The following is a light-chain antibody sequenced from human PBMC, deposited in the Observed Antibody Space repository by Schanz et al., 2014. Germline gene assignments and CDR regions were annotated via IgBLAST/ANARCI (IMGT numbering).Light chain of an antibody. V-gene: IGKV1-12*01. CDR2: GAS. J-gene: IGKJ2*03. Sequence: DIQMPQSPSSVSASVGARVTITCRASRGISSWLAWYQQKPGRAPKLLIYGASSLQSGVPSRFSGSGSGTEFSLTISSLQPDDFATYHCQQYNDNFMYSFGQGTKLEIK. CDR3: QQYNDNFMYS. CDR1: RGISSW.